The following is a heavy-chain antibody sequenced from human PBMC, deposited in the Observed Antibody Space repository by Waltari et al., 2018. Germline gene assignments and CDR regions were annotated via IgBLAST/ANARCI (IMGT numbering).Heavy chain of an antibody. CDR2: ISSSSSTI. CDR3: AREIGIGAFDI. D-gene: IGHD1-26*01. V-gene: IGHV3-48*04. J-gene: IGHJ3*02. CDR1: GFTFSSYS. Sequence: EVQLVESGGGLVQPGGSLRLSCAASGFTFSSYSINWVRQAPGKGLEWVSYISSSSSTIYYADSVKGRFTISRDNAKNSLYLQMNSLRAEDTAVYYCAREIGIGAFDIWGQGTMVTVSS.